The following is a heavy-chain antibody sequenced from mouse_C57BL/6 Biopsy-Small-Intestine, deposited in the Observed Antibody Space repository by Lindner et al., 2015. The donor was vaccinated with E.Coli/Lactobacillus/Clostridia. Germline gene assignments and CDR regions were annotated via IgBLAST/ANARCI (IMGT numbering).Heavy chain of an antibody. J-gene: IGHJ2*01. V-gene: IGHV14-2*01. D-gene: IGHD1-1*01. CDR2: IDPEDGET. CDR1: GFNIKDYY. CDR3: ASYGSSYYFDY. Sequence: VQLQESGAELVKSGASVKLSCTASGFNIKDYYMHWVKQRTEQGLEWIGRIDPEDGETKYAPKFQGKATITADTSSNTAYLQLCSLTSEDTAVYYCASYGSSYYFDYWDQGTTLTVSS.